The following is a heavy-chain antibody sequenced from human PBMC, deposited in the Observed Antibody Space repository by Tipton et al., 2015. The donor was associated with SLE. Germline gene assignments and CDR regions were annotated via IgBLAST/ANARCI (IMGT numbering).Heavy chain of an antibody. D-gene: IGHD3-10*01. V-gene: IGHV3-11*04. J-gene: IGHJ6*02. CDR1: GFTLNDFH. CDR2: MSSDGSTM. CDR3: ARHYYGSGSHWDFYYYYGLDV. Sequence: SLRLSCAASGFTLNDFHFSWIRPAPGEGLVWVSYMSSDGSTMYYADSVKGRFTMSRDNARNSLFLQLSSLRADDTAVYYCARHYYGSGSHWDFYYYYGLDVWGRGTTVTVSS.